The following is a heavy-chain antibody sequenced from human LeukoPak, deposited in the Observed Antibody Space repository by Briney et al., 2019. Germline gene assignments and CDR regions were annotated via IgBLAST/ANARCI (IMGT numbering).Heavy chain of an antibody. CDR3: ARGNKWSFDS. CDR2: INSDGSAT. J-gene: IGHJ4*02. D-gene: IGHD2-15*01. Sequence: GGSLRLSCVASGFTLSTYWMHWVRQAPGKGLVWVSRINSDGSATSYADSVMVRFTISRDSAKNALYLQMNSLRPEDTAVYYCARGNKWSFDSWGQGALVTVSS. CDR1: GFTLSTYW. V-gene: IGHV3-74*01.